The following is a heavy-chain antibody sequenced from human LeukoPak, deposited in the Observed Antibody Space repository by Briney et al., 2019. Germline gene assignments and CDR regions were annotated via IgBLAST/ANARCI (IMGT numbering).Heavy chain of an antibody. CDR1: GFNFSSYA. J-gene: IGHJ4*02. CDR2: ISGSGGST. Sequence: GGSLRLSRAAPGFNFSSYAMSWVRQAPRKGLEWVSAISGSGGSTYYAGSVKGRFTISRDNSKNTLYLQMNSLRAGDTAVYYCAKARYCSGGSCYFDYWGQGTLVTVSS. D-gene: IGHD2-15*01. CDR3: AKARYCSGGSCYFDY. V-gene: IGHV3-23*01.